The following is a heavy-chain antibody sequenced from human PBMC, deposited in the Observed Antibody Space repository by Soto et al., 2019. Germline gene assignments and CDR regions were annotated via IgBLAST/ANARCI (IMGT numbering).Heavy chain of an antibody. J-gene: IGHJ4*02. CDR2: IIPILGIA. CDR3: SRFPQTAIVGSAYFDY. D-gene: IGHD1-26*01. V-gene: IGHV1-69*02. CDR1: GGTFSSYI. Sequence: QVQLVQSGAEVKKPGSSVKVSCKASGGTFSSYIISWVRQAPGQGLEWMGRIIPILGIANYAQKFQGRVTISADKSTRTAYLELGSLSSEDTAVYYCSRFPQTAIVGSAYFDYWGQGTLVTVSS.